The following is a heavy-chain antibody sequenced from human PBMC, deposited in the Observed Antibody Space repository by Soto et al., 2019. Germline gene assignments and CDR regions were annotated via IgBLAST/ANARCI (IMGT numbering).Heavy chain of an antibody. V-gene: IGHV3-9*01. Sequence: PGGSLRLSCAASGFTFGDYAMHWVRQAPGKGLEWVSGISWNSGSIGYADSVKGRFTISRDNAKNSLYLQMNSLRAEDTALYYCAKESASTTPEFDCWGQGVLLTVSA. CDR3: AKESASTTPEFDC. J-gene: IGHJ4*02. D-gene: IGHD6-25*01. CDR1: GFTFGDYA. CDR2: ISWNSGSI.